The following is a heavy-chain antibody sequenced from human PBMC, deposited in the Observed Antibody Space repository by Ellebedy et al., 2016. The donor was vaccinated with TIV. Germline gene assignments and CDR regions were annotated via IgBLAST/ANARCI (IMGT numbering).Heavy chain of an antibody. CDR3: VRGRSGTYIHHAFDY. Sequence: PGGSLRLSCAASGFTFSSYWMHWVRQTPGKGLEWVSRINSDGRTINYADSVRGRFTISRDNSKNTLYLQMNSLRAEDTAVYYCVRGRSGTYIHHAFDYWGQGTLVTVSS. CDR2: INSDGRTI. V-gene: IGHV3-74*01. D-gene: IGHD1-14*01. CDR1: GFTFSSYW. J-gene: IGHJ4*02.